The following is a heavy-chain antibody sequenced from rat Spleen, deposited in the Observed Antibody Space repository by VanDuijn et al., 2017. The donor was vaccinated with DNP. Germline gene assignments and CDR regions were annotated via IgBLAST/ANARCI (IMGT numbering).Heavy chain of an antibody. D-gene: IGHD1-10*01. CDR2: LTYDGGST. CDR3: ARPIYNNHGGFAY. V-gene: IGHV5-22*01. J-gene: IGHJ3*01. Sequence: VQLVESGGGLVQPGRSLKLYCAASGFTFIDYYMTWVRQDPTKGLEWVAYLTYDGGSTYYSDSVKGRFTLSRDNAKSTLSLQMNSLRSEDMATYYCARPIYNNHGGFAYWGQGTLVTVSS. CDR1: GFTFIDYY.